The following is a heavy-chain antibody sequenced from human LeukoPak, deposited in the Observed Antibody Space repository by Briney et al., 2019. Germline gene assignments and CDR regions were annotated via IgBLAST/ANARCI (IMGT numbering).Heavy chain of an antibody. V-gene: IGHV3-30*18. CDR3: AKMEAVAAIDAFDI. J-gene: IGHJ3*02. Sequence: GGSLRLSCAASGFTFSSYSMNWVRQAPGKGLEWVAVISYDGSNKYYADSVKGRFTISRDNSKNTLYLQMNSLRAEDTAVYYCAKMEAVAAIDAFDIWGQGTMVTVSS. CDR1: GFTFSSYS. D-gene: IGHD6-19*01. CDR2: ISYDGSNK.